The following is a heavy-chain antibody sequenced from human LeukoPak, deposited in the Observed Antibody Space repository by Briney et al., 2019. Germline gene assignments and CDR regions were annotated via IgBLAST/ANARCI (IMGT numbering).Heavy chain of an antibody. V-gene: IGHV1-2*02. CDR3: ARHPGKVTNDWYFDL. Sequence: ASVKVSCKASGYTYTGYYLHWVRQAPGQGLEWMGWINPNSGGTNYAQKFQGRVTMTRDTSITTAYMELSRLSSDDTAVYYCARHPGKVTNDWYFDLWGRGTLVTVSS. CDR1: GYTYTGYY. CDR2: INPNSGGT. D-gene: IGHD4-23*01. J-gene: IGHJ2*01.